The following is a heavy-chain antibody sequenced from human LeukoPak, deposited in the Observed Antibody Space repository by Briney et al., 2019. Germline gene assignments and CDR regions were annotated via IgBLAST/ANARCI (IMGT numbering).Heavy chain of an antibody. D-gene: IGHD3-22*01. CDR3: AKDSSGYYHAWYYFDY. CDR1: GFSFSSYA. Sequence: SGGSLRLSCAASGFSFSSYAMSWVRQAPGKGLEWVSTISGTGVSTYYAHSVKGRFTISRDNSKNAVYLQIDSLRAEDTALYYCAKDSSGYYHAWYYFDYWGQGSLVTVSS. CDR2: ISGTGVST. J-gene: IGHJ4*02. V-gene: IGHV3-23*01.